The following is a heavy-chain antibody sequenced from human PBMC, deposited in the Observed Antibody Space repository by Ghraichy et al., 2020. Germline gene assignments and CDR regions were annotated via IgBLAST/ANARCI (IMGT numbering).Heavy chain of an antibody. CDR1: GGTFSSYA. J-gene: IGHJ4*02. CDR2: IIPIFGTA. Sequence: VKVSCKASGGTFSSYAISWVRQAPGQGLEWMGGIIPIFGTANYAQKFQGRVTITADESTSTASMELSSLRSEDTAVYYCARVGGNSDSFGYWGQGTLVTVSS. V-gene: IGHV1-69*01. CDR3: ARVGGNSDSFGY. D-gene: IGHD4-23*01.